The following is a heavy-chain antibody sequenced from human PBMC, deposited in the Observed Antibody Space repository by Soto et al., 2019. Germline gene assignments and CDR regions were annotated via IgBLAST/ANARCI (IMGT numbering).Heavy chain of an antibody. CDR3: VRRGLTTADY. D-gene: IGHD4-17*01. J-gene: IGHJ4*02. V-gene: IGHV3-48*01. Sequence: GGSLRLSCTASGFIFASYSMGWVRQAPGKGLEWVSHITSTSLTMYYADSVKGRFTVSRDNAKRSVFLQMNSLRAEDTAVYYCVRRGLTTADYWGRGTLVTVSS. CDR1: GFIFASYS. CDR2: ITSTSLTM.